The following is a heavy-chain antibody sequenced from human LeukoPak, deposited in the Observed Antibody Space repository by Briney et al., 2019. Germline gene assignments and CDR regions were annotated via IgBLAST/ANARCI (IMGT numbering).Heavy chain of an antibody. CDR2: TWFDGSNK. J-gene: IGHJ4*02. V-gene: IGHV3-33*01. CDR3: ARDTRAYCGGDCSGNFDY. D-gene: IGHD2-21*02. Sequence: GGSLRLSCAASGFTFSSYGMHWVRQAPGKGLEWVAVTWFDGSNKYRADSVKGRFTISRDNSKNTLYLQMNSLRAGDTAVYYCARDTRAYCGGDCSGNFDYWGQGTLVTVSS. CDR1: GFTFSSYG.